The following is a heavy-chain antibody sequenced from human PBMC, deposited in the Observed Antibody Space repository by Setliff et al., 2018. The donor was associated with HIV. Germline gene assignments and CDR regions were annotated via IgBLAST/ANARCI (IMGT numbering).Heavy chain of an antibody. D-gene: IGHD6-19*01. J-gene: IGHJ6*03. CDR3: ARPYSYSSGWYFPWRDYYYMDV. CDR1: GGSISSYY. V-gene: IGHV4-59*08. CDR2: IDYSGST. Sequence: PSETLSLTCTVSGGSISSYYWSWIRQPPGKGLEWIGYIDYSGSTNYNASLKSRLTMSIDTSKSQFSLKLSSVTAADTAVYYCARPYSYSSGWYFPWRDYYYMDVWGKGTTVTVSS.